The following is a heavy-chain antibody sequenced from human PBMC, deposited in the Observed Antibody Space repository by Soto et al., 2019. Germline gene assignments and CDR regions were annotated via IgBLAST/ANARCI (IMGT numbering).Heavy chain of an antibody. CDR3: ARDFVVGGPTINYYYGMDV. V-gene: IGHV1-69*13. Sequence: SVKVSCKASGGTFSSYAISWVRQAPGQGLEWMGGIIPIFDTADYAQKFQGRVTITADESKNTLYLQMNSLGAEDTAVYYCARDFVVGGPTINYYYGMDVWGQGTTVTVSS. CDR2: IIPIFDTA. D-gene: IGHD1-26*01. CDR1: GGTFSSYA. J-gene: IGHJ6*02.